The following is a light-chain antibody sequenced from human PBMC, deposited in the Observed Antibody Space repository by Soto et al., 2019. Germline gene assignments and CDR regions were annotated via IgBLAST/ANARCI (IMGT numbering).Light chain of an antibody. CDR1: QSVAGN. V-gene: IGKV3-15*01. J-gene: IGKJ4*01. Sequence: EIVMTQSPATLSVSPGETATLSCRASQSVAGNLAWYQQKPGQPPRLIIYGVSNRATGVPDRFSGSGSETDFSLTISSLQIEDFALYYCQQSNNWPPLTFGGGTKVDI. CDR3: QQSNNWPPLT. CDR2: GVS.